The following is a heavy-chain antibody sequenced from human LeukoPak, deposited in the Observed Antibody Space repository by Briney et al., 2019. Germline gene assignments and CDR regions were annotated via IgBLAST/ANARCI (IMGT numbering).Heavy chain of an antibody. J-gene: IGHJ4*02. D-gene: IGHD7-27*01. CDR3: ARESGEAFDY. CDR1: GFTFSSYE. V-gene: IGHV3-48*03. Sequence: TGGSLRLSCAASGFTFSSYEMNWVRQAPGKGLEWVSYISSSSSSIYSADSVRGRFTISRDNTKNSLFLQMNTLRVEDTAVYYCARESGEAFDYWGQGTLVTVSS. CDR2: ISSSSSSI.